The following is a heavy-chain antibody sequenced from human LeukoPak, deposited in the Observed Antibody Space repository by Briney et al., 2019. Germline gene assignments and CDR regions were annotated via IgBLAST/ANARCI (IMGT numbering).Heavy chain of an antibody. J-gene: IGHJ6*02. D-gene: IGHD6-25*01. CDR2: IYYSGST. CDR1: GGSISNYY. Sequence: SETLSLTCSVSGGSISNYYWSWIRQPPGKGLEWIGFIYYSGSTNYNPSLKSRVTISVDTSKNQFSLKLSSVTAADTAVYYCARASRPPATYYYYYGMDVWGQGTTVTVSS. CDR3: ARASRPPATYYYYYGMDV. V-gene: IGHV4-59*12.